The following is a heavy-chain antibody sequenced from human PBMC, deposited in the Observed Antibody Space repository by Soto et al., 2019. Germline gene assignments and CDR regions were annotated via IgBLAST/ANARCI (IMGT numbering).Heavy chain of an antibody. CDR3: ARPYCSSIGCHGCLAP. CDR1: GYSFTGYY. V-gene: IGHV1-2*02. CDR2: INPDSGGT. J-gene: IGHJ5*02. Sequence: ASVKVSCKASGYSFTGYYSYWVRQAPGQGLEWMGWINPDSGGTNYAQNFQGRVTMTRDTSISTVYMELTRLTSDDTAMYYCARPYCSSIGCHGCLAPWGQGTPVTVYS. D-gene: IGHD2-2*01.